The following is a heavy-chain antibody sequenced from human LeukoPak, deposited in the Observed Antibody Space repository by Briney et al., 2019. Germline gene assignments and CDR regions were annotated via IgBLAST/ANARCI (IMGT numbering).Heavy chain of an antibody. J-gene: IGHJ4*02. CDR2: ISAYNGNT. CDR1: GYTFTSYG. CDR3: ARRNLRYFDGGSYYFDY. D-gene: IGHD3-9*01. Sequence: ASVKVSCKASGYTFTSYGISWVRQAPGQGLEWMGWISAYNGNTNYAQKLQGRVTMTTDTSTSTAYMELRSLRSDDTAVYYCARRNLRYFDGGSYYFDYWGQGTLVTVSS. V-gene: IGHV1-18*01.